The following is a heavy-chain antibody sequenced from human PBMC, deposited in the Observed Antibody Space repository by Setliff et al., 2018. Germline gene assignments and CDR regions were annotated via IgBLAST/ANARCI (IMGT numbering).Heavy chain of an antibody. CDR2: IYYSGST. V-gene: IGHV4-59*01. D-gene: IGHD5-18*01. CDR3: AREARYSYGHRTFDY. Sequence: PSETLSLTCTVPGGSISSYYWSWIRQPPGKGLEWIGYIYYSGSTNYNPSLKSRVTISVDTSKNQFSLKLSSVTAADTAVYYCAREARYSYGHRTFDYWGQGTLVTVSS. CDR1: GGSISSYY. J-gene: IGHJ4*02.